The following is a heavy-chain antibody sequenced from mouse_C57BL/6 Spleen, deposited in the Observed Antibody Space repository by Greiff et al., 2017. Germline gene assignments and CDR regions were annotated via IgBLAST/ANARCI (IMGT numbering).Heavy chain of an antibody. J-gene: IGHJ4*01. CDR3: ARWAYYYGSSYVDYAMDY. D-gene: IGHD1-1*01. V-gene: IGHV1-18*01. CDR1: GYTFTDYN. CDR2: INPNNGGT. Sequence: VQLQQSGPELVKPGASVKIPCKASGYTFTDYNMDWVKQSHGKSLEWIGDINPNNGGTIYNQKFKGKATLTVDKSSSTAYMELRSLTSEDTAVYYCARWAYYYGSSYVDYAMDYWGQGTSVTVSS.